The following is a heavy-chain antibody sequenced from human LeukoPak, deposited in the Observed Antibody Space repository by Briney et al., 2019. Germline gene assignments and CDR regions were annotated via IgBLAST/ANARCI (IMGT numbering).Heavy chain of an antibody. J-gene: IGHJ4*02. CDR1: GFTLRSYW. CDR2: IKEDGSEK. CDR3: ARVGITLVRGAADFDY. Sequence: GGSLRLSCTGSGFTLRSYWMSWVRQAPGKGLEWVANIKEDGSEKYYVDSVKGRFTISRDNAKSSLYLHMNSLRAEDTAVYYCARVGITLVRGAADFDYWGQGTRVTVSS. D-gene: IGHD3-10*01. V-gene: IGHV3-7*01.